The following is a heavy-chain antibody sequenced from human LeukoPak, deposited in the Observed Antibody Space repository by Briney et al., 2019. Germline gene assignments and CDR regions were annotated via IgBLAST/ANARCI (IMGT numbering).Heavy chain of an antibody. CDR3: AKYSGTYYGMDYFDS. CDR1: GFIFSDYT. D-gene: IGHD1-26*01. V-gene: IGHV3-48*01. Sequence: GGSLRLSCAASGFIFSDYTMNWVRQSPGKALEWLSYISATSSTIYNADSVEGRFIISRDNAKNSLYLQMDNLKPEDTAVYFCAKYSGTYYGMDYFDSWGQGTLVTVYS. J-gene: IGHJ4*02. CDR2: ISATSSTI.